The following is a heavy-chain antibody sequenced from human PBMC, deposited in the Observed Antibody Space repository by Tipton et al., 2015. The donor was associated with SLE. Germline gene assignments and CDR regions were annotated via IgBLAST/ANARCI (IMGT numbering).Heavy chain of an antibody. D-gene: IGHD6-13*01. J-gene: IGHJ4*02. Sequence: TLSLTCTVSGGSISSGDYYWSWIRQPPGKGLEWIGNIYYSGSTYYNPSLKSRVTISVDTSKNQFSLKLSSVTAADTAVYYCARERQQQLVRGIDYWGQGTLVTVSS. CDR2: IYYSGST. V-gene: IGHV4-30-4*01. CDR3: ARERQQQLVRGIDY. CDR1: GGSISSGDYY.